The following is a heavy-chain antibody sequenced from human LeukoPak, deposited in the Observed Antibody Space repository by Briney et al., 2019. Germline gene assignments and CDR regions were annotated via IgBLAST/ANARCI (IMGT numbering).Heavy chain of an antibody. V-gene: IGHV3-30*03. D-gene: IGHD2-15*01. Sequence: QTGGSLRLSCAASGFTFSSYEMNWVRQAPGKGLEWVAVISNDGSNKNYADSVKGRFTISRDNSKNTLYLQMNSLRPEDTAMYYCARGKDRYGAFDVWGQGTMVTVSS. CDR1: GFTFSSYE. CDR3: ARGKDRYGAFDV. CDR2: ISNDGSNK. J-gene: IGHJ3*01.